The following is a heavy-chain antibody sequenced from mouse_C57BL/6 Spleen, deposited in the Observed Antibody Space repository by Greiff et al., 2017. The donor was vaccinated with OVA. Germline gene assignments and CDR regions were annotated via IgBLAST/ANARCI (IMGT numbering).Heavy chain of an antibody. J-gene: IGHJ4*01. Sequence: EVKVVESGGGLVKPGGSLKLSCAASGFTFSDYGMHWVRQAPEKGLEWVAYISSGSSTIYYADTVKGRFTISRDNAKNTLFLQMTSLRSEDTAMYYCARPYGSSFYYAMDYWGQGTSVTVSS. CDR1: GFTFSDYG. CDR3: ARPYGSSFYYAMDY. V-gene: IGHV5-17*01. D-gene: IGHD1-1*01. CDR2: ISSGSSTI.